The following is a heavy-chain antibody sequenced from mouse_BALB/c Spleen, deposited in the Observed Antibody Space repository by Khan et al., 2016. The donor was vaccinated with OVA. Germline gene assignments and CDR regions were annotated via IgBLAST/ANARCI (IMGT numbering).Heavy chain of an antibody. Sequence: QVQLLQSGPELAKPGASVEISCKASGYTFTTYWMHWVKQTPGQGLEWIGYIDPCTGYTEYTQNFKEMATFTADTSSSTAYMQISSLTSEDSAIYYCTRSGLYGILTYWGQGTLVTVSA. V-gene: IGHV1-7*01. CDR3: TRSGLYGILTY. CDR1: GYTFTTYW. J-gene: IGHJ3*01. D-gene: IGHD2-1*01. CDR2: IDPCTGYT.